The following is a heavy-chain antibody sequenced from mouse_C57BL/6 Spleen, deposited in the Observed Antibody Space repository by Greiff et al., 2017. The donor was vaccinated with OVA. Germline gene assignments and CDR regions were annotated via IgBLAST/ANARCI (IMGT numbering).Heavy chain of an antibody. J-gene: IGHJ4*01. CDR3: ARGRGYAMDY. Sequence: DVKLVESGGGLVKPGGSLKLSCAASGFTFSDYGMHWVRQAPEKGLEWVAYISSGSSTIYYADTVKGRFTISRDNAKNTLFLQMTSLRSEDTAMYYCARGRGYAMDYWGQGTSVTVSS. CDR1: GFTFSDYG. V-gene: IGHV5-17*01. CDR2: ISSGSSTI.